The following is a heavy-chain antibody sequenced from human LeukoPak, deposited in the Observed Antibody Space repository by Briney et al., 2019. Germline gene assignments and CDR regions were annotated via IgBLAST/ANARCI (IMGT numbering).Heavy chain of an antibody. CDR1: GYTFTGYY. J-gene: IGHJ4*02. CDR3: ARAPTGVGATYDY. D-gene: IGHD1-26*01. Sequence: ASVKVSCKASGYTFTGYYMHWVRQAPGQGLEWMGWINPNSGGTNYAQKFQGRVTMTRDTSISTAYMELSRLRSDDTAVYYCARAPTGVGATYDYWGQGTLVTVSS. V-gene: IGHV1-2*02. CDR2: INPNSGGT.